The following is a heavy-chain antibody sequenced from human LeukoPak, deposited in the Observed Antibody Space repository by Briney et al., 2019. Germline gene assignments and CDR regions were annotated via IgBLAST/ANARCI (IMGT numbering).Heavy chain of an antibody. CDR2: ISGSGDNT. V-gene: IGHV3-23*01. CDR3: AKGSYYDSSGSFYFDY. J-gene: IGHJ4*02. CDR1: GFAFSSYA. Sequence: GGSLRLSCAASGFAFSSYAMSWVRQAPGKGLEWVSSISGSGDNTYYADSVKGRFTISRDNSENTLYVQVNSLGTEDTAAYYCAKGSYYDSSGSFYFDYWGQGTLVTVSS. D-gene: IGHD3-22*01.